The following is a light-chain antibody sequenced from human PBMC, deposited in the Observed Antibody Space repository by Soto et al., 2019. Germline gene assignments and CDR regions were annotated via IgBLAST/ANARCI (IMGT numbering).Light chain of an antibody. CDR1: QSISSY. V-gene: IGKV1-39*01. J-gene: IGKJ1*01. Sequence: DIQMTQSPSPLSASVGDRVTITCRASQSISSYLNWYQQKPGKAPKLLIYAASSLQSGVPSRFSGSGSGTDFTLTISSLQPEDFATYYCQQSQAFGQGTKVDIK. CDR3: QQSQA. CDR2: AAS.